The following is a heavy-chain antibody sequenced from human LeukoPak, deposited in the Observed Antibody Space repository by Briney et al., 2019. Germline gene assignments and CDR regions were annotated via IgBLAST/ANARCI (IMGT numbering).Heavy chain of an antibody. CDR1: GGSISSGSYY. CDR3: ARDRVEMATLDYFDY. V-gene: IGHV4-61*02. CDR2: IYTSGST. J-gene: IGHJ4*02. D-gene: IGHD5-24*01. Sequence: PSETLSLTRTVSGGSISSGSYYWSWIRQPAGKGLEWIGRIYTSGSTNYNPSLKSRVTISVDTSKNQFSLKLSSVTAADTAVYYCARDRVEMATLDYFDYWGQGTLVTVSS.